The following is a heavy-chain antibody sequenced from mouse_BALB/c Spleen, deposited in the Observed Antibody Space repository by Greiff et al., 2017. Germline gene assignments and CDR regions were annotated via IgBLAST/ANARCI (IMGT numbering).Heavy chain of an antibody. V-gene: IGHV5-6-4*01. Sequence: EVQRVESGGGLVKPGGSLKLSCAASGFTFSSYTMSWVRQTPEKRLEWVATISSGGSYTYYPDSVKGRFTISRDNAKNTLYLQMSSLKSEDTAMYYCTADDYWGQGTTLTVSS. CDR2: ISSGGSYT. CDR1: GFTFSSYT. CDR3: TADDY. J-gene: IGHJ2*01.